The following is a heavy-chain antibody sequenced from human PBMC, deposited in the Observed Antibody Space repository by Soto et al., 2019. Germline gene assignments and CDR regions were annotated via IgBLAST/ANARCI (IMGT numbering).Heavy chain of an antibody. CDR2: IYSSGST. Sequence: SETLSLTCTVTGRSVSSDTHYWSWIRQPPGKRLEWIGFIYSSGSTNCNPSLKSRVTMSVDTSKNQFSLKLRSVIVADTAVYHCARFVRSCSGTTCYTRADVWGQGTTVTVSS. J-gene: IGHJ6*02. V-gene: IGHV4-61*01. D-gene: IGHD2-2*02. CDR3: ARFVRSCSGTTCYTRADV. CDR1: GRSVSSDTHY.